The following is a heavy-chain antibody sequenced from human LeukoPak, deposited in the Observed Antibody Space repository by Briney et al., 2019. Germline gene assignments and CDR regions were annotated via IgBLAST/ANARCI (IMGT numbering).Heavy chain of an antibody. J-gene: IGHJ4*02. V-gene: IGHV5-51*01. CDR1: GYSFTSYW. CDR3: ASRKKGMATAGFDY. CDR2: IYPGDSDT. D-gene: IGHD5-24*01. Sequence: GESLKISCKGSGYSFTSYWIGWVRQMPGKGLEWMGIIYPGDSDTRYSPSFQGQVIISAEKSISTAYLQWSILKASDTALYYCASRKKGMATAGFDYWGQGTLVTVSS.